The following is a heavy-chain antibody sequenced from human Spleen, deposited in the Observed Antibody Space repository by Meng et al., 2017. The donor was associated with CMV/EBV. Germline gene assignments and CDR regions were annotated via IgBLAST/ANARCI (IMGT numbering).Heavy chain of an antibody. Sequence: LRRSCAASGCTLSSYALSWVRQAPGKGLEWVSAIRGSGGTTYYADSVKGRFTISRDNSKNTLYLQMNSLRAEDTAVYYCAKDSPPGGVWGQGTLVTVSS. D-gene: IGHD3-10*01. V-gene: IGHV3-23*01. CDR2: IRGSGGTT. CDR3: AKDSPPGGV. J-gene: IGHJ4*02. CDR1: GCTLSSYA.